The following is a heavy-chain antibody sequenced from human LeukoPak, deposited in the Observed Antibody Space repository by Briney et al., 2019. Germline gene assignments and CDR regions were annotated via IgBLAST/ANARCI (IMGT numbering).Heavy chain of an antibody. CDR1: GFTFSSYS. Sequence: PGGSLRLSCAASGFTFSSYSMNWVRQAPGKGLEWVSYINSDSSIIYYADSVKGRFTISRDNSKNTLYLQMNSLRAEDTAVYYCARVYYYDSSGYYPIPDYWGQGTLVTVSS. V-gene: IGHV3-48*01. CDR2: INSDSSII. J-gene: IGHJ4*02. CDR3: ARVYYYDSSGYYPIPDY. D-gene: IGHD3-22*01.